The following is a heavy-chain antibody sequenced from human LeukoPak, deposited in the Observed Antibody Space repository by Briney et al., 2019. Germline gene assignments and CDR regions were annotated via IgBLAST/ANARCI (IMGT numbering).Heavy chain of an antibody. J-gene: IGHJ4*02. CDR3: ARATYYYDSSGLSLDY. CDR1: GGSISSSNW. Sequence: PSGTLSLTCAVSGGSISSSNWWSWVRQPPGKGLEWIGEIYHSGSTNYNPSLESRVTISVDKSKNQFSLKLSSVTAADTAVYYCARATYYYDSSGLSLDYWGQGTLVTVSS. D-gene: IGHD3-22*01. CDR2: IYHSGST. V-gene: IGHV4-4*02.